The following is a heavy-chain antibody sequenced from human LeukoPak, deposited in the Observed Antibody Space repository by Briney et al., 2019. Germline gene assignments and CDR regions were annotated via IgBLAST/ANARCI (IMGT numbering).Heavy chain of an antibody. CDR3: AKDIYGSGSYYTGLDY. D-gene: IGHD3-10*01. J-gene: IGHJ4*02. Sequence: GGSLRLSCAASGFTFSSYEMNWVRQAPGKGLEWVSYISSSGSTIYYADSVKGRFTISRDNAKNSLYLQMNSLRAEDTAVYYCAKDIYGSGSYYTGLDYWGQGTLVTVSS. V-gene: IGHV3-48*03. CDR1: GFTFSSYE. CDR2: ISSSGSTI.